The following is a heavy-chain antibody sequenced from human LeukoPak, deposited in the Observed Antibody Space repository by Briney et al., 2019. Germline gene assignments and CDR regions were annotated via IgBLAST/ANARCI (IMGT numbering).Heavy chain of an antibody. D-gene: IGHD1-14*01. CDR2: IYHSGST. Sequence: SETLSLTCAVSGGSISSSNWWSWVRQPPGKGLEWIGEIYHSGSTNYNPSLKSRVTISVDKSKNQFSLKLSSVTAADTAVYYCARVLTGGSYYYYMDVWGKGTTVTVSS. J-gene: IGHJ6*03. CDR3: ARVLTGGSYYYYMDV. V-gene: IGHV4-4*02. CDR1: GGSISSSNW.